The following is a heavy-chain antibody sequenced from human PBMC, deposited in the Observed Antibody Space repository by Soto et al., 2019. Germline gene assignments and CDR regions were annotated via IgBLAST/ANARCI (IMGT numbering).Heavy chain of an antibody. J-gene: IGHJ4*01. CDR1: GFTFSSYA. D-gene: IGHD3-3*01. Sequence: GVSLRVSCAASGFTFSSYAMNWVRQAPGKRLEWVSAISGSGGGTYYADSVKGRFTISRDNSKNTLYLQMNSLRAEDTAVYYCAKDQLSLRFLEGSYFDYWGHGTLVTVSS. V-gene: IGHV3-23*01. CDR3: AKDQLSLRFLEGSYFDY. CDR2: ISGSGGGT.